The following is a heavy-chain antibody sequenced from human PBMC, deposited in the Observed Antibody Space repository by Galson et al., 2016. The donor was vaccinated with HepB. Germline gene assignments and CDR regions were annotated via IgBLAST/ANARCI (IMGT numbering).Heavy chain of an antibody. V-gene: IGHV3-23*01. J-gene: IGHJ4*02. CDR2: SGSGGPT. D-gene: IGHD1-26*01. Sequence: SLRLSCAASGFTFSSYAMSWVRQSPGKGLEWVSSSGSGGPTYYADSVKGRFAISRDNSKNTLFLQMHSLRADDTAVYYCAAHTGTYSWGRTPLDYWGQGTRVTDAS. CDR3: AAHTGTYSWGRTPLDY. CDR1: GFTFSSYA.